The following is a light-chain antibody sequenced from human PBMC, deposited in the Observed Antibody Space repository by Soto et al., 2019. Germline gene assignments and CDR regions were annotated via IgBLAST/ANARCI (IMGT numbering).Light chain of an antibody. V-gene: IGKV3-20*01. CDR1: QTVTNFY. CDR3: QQYGSSPYT. Sequence: IVLTQSPGTLSLSPGERATLSCRASQTVTNFYLAWYQQKPDQAPRLLIYGASSRATGIPDRFSGSGSGTDFTLTISRLEPEDLAVYYCQQYGSSPYTFGQGTKLEIK. CDR2: GAS. J-gene: IGKJ2*01.